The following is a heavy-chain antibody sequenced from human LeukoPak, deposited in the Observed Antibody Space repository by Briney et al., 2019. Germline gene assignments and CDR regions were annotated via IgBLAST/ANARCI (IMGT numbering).Heavy chain of an antibody. D-gene: IGHD6-13*01. CDR1: GFTFSIYQ. CDR3: ARGGRYMRASWYRSVYYYMDV. Sequence: GGSLRLPCAASGFTFSIYQMNGVRHAPGKGLEWGSYISSSGSAISYADSVKGRFTISRDNAMNSLYLQMNSLRAEDTAVYFCARGGRYMRASWYRSVYYYMDVWGKGTTITVSS. V-gene: IGHV3-48*03. CDR2: ISSSGSAI. J-gene: IGHJ6*03.